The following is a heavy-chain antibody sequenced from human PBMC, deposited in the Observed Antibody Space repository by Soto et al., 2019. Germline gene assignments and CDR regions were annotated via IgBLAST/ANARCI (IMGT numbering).Heavy chain of an antibody. J-gene: IGHJ6*02. CDR3: ARDPPATRHGMDV. Sequence: EVQLVETGGGLIQPGGSLRLSCAASGFTVSSNYMSWVRQAPGKGLEWVYVIYSGGSTYYADSVRCRFTISRDNSKNTRYLQMKSRRAEATAVYYCARDPPATRHGMDVWGQGTTVTVS. CDR1: GFTVSSNY. V-gene: IGHV3-53*02. CDR2: IYSGGST.